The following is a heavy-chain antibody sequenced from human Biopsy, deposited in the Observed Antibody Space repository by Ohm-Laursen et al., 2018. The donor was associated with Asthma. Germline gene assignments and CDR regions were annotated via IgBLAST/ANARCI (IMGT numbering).Heavy chain of an antibody. V-gene: IGHV4-31*03. CDR3: ARIPRRSGSYFVDY. J-gene: IGHJ4*02. D-gene: IGHD3-22*01. CDR2: THHSGTS. CDR1: GDSITSGGCC. Sequence: SQTLSLTCTVSGDSITSGGCCRNWIRQHPGKGLEWIGYTHHSGTSYFNPSLKSRVSFSRDTSKNQFSLRLSSVTAADTAMYYCARIPRRSGSYFVDYWGQGTLVTVSS.